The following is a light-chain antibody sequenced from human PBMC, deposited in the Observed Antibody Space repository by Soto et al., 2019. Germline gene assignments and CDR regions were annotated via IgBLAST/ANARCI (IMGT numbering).Light chain of an antibody. J-gene: IGLJ2*01. V-gene: IGLV2-14*01. Sequence: QSVLTQPASVSGSPGQSITISCIGTSSDVGGYKYVSWYQQHPGKAPKLMIYEVSNRPSGVSNRFFGSKSGNTASLTISGLQAEDEADYYCTSYTSDTTVIFGGGTQLTVL. CDR2: EVS. CDR3: TSYTSDTTVI. CDR1: SSDVGGYKY.